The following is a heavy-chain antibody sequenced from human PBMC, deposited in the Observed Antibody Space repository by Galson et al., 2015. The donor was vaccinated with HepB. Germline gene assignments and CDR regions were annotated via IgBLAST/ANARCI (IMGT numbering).Heavy chain of an antibody. CDR2: ISGSGGNT. D-gene: IGHD6-19*01. V-gene: IGHV3-23*01. J-gene: IGHJ3*01. CDR1: GFAFSTYA. CDR3: AKDDFGSGWSDAFDV. Sequence: SLRLSCAASGFAFSTYAMAWVRQAPGKGLEWVSFISGSGGNTHYADSVKGRFTISRDNSNNTLYLQMNSLGVEDTAVYFCAKDDFGSGWSDAFDVWGQGTMVTVSS.